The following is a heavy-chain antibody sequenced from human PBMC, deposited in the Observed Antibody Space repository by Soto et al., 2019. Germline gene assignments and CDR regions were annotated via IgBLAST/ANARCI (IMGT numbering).Heavy chain of an antibody. CDR2: ISGSSTYI. J-gene: IGHJ4*02. CDR3: ARGHSDSWYYFDY. D-gene: IGHD4-4*01. CDR1: EFSFSDHF. Sequence: QVQLVESGGGLVRPGGSLRLSCTVSEFSFSDHFMSWIRQAPGKGLEWVSHISGSSTYIQYADSVKGRFTISRDNAKNSLYLQMNSLRVEDTAVYYCARGHSDSWYYFDYWGQGTLVTVSS. V-gene: IGHV3-11*05.